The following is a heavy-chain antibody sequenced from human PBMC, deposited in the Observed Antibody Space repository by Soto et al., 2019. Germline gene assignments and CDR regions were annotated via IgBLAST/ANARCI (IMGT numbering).Heavy chain of an antibody. CDR1: GFTFSSYW. V-gene: IGHV3-74*01. J-gene: IGHJ3*02. D-gene: IGHD7-27*01. Sequence: GGSLILSCAASGFTFSSYWMHWVRQAPGKGLVWVSRINSDGSSTSYADSAKGRFTISRDNAKNTLYLQTNSLRAEDTAVYYCARVEQLGIPDVFDIWGQGTMVTVSS. CDR3: ARVEQLGIPDVFDI. CDR2: INSDGSST.